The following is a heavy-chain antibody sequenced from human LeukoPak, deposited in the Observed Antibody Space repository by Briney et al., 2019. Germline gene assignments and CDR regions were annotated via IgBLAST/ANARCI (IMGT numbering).Heavy chain of an antibody. D-gene: IGHD3-16*01. V-gene: IGHV4-59*08. Sequence: SETLSLTCTVSGGSISSYYWSWIRQPPGKGLEWIGYIYYSGSTNYNPSLKSRVTISVDTSKNQFSLKLSSVTAADTAVYYCARHWASGYYFDYWGQGTLVTASS. J-gene: IGHJ4*02. CDR1: GGSISSYY. CDR3: ARHWASGYYFDY. CDR2: IYYSGST.